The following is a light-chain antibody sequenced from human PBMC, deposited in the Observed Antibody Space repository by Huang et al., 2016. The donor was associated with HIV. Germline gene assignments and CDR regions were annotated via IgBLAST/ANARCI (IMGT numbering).Light chain of an antibody. J-gene: IGKJ1*01. Sequence: DIQMTQSPSSLSASVGDRVTITCRASESIGTYLNWYQQKPGKAPNLLIYATSTLQSGVTSRVSGSGCGTECTLTISSLQHEDFATYYCQQSYNTQLTFGPWTFGPGTKVEIK. CDR2: ATS. CDR3: QQSYNTQLTFGPWT. V-gene: IGKV1-39*01. CDR1: ESIGTY.